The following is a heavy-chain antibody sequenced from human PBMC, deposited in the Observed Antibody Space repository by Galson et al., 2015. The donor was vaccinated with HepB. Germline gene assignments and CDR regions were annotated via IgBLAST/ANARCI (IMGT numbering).Heavy chain of an antibody. CDR1: GFTFDDYA. CDR2: ISWNSGSI. J-gene: IGHJ4*02. CDR3: AKATGPSRGFDY. V-gene: IGHV3-9*01. Sequence: SLRLSCAASGFTFDDYAMHWVRQAPGKGLEWVSGISWNSGSIGYADSVKGRFTISRDNAKNSLYLQMNSLRAEDTALYYCAKATGPSRGFDYWGQGTLVTVSS.